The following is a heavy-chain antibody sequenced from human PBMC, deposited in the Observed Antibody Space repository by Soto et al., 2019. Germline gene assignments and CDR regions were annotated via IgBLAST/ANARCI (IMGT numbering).Heavy chain of an antibody. D-gene: IGHD1-1*01. CDR2: IKEDGREK. Sequence: PGGSLRLSCAASGFTFSSSWMNWVRQAPGKGLEWVANIKEDGREKYYVESVKGRFTISTDKAKNSLYLQMNSLRAEDTAEYYCARGITTSGSSWGQGTLVTVSS. CDR3: ARGITTSGSS. J-gene: IGHJ5*02. V-gene: IGHV3-7*01. CDR1: GFTFSSSW.